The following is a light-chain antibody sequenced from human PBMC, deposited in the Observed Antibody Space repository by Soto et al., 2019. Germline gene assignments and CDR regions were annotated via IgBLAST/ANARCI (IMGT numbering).Light chain of an antibody. CDR3: SSYTVSSAPVI. Sequence: QSAVTQPASVSGSPGQSITISCSGTSSDIGAYNYVSWYQQHPDKAPKLIIFDVTNRPSGVSGRFSGSKSANTASLTISGLQFEDEADYYCSSYTVSSAPVIFGGGTKLTVL. J-gene: IGLJ2*01. CDR1: SSDIGAYNY. CDR2: DVT. V-gene: IGLV2-14*03.